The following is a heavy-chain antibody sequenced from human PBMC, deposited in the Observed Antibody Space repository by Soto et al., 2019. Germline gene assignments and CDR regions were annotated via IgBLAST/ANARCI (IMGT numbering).Heavy chain of an antibody. Sequence: SETLSLTCTVSGGSISSSSYYWGWIRQPTGKGLEGIGRIYYSGSPFCTPSLKSRVTISVDTSKTQFSLKLSSVTAADTAVYYCAITRDGYFSGGSCYSLVNYYFDYWGQGTLVTVSS. D-gene: IGHD2-15*01. CDR2: IYYSGSP. CDR1: GGSISSSSYY. J-gene: IGHJ4*02. CDR3: AITRDGYFSGGSCYSLVNYYFDY. V-gene: IGHV4-39*01.